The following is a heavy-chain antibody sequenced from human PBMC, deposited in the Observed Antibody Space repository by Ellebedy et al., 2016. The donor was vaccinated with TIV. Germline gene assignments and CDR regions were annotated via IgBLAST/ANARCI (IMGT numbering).Heavy chain of an antibody. D-gene: IGHD6-19*01. V-gene: IGHV3-53*01. J-gene: IGHJ4*02. CDR2: VYSGGST. CDR1: GFTVSSNY. Sequence: GESLKISXAASGFTVSSNYMSWVRQAPGKGLEWVSVVYSGGSTYYADSVKGRFTISGDNSKNTLYLQMNSLRVEDTAVYYCASGASSGFDYWGQGTLVTVSS. CDR3: ASGASSGFDY.